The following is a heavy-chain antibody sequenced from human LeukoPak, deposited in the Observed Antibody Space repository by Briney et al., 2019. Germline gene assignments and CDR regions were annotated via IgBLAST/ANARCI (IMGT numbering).Heavy chain of an antibody. D-gene: IGHD2-2*03. Sequence: ASVTVSCKASGYTFTGYYIHWVRQAPGQGLEWMGWINPNSGGTNYAQKFQGRVTMTRDTSISTAYMELSRLRSDDTAVYYCARVDLGIVATPYHWLDPWGQGTLVTVSS. J-gene: IGHJ5*02. CDR2: INPNSGGT. V-gene: IGHV1-2*02. CDR3: ARVDLGIVATPYHWLDP. CDR1: GYTFTGYY.